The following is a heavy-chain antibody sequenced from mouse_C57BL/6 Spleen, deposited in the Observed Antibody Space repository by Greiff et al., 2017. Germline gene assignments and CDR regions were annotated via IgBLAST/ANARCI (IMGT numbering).Heavy chain of an antibody. CDR1: GYSITSDY. J-gene: IGHJ2*01. D-gene: IGHD1-1*01. V-gene: IGHV3-8*01. Sequence: EVMLVESGPGLAKPSQTLSLTCSVTGYSITSDYWNWIRKFPGNKLEYMGYISYSGSTYYNPSLKSRISITRDTSKNQYYLQLNSVTTEDTATYYCARYRRGDYYGSSYGYFDYWGQGTTLTVSS. CDR3: ARYRRGDYYGSSYGYFDY. CDR2: ISYSGST.